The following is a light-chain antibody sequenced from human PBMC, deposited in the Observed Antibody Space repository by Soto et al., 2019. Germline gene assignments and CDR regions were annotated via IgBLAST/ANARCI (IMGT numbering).Light chain of an antibody. CDR1: QSVSSSY. CDR2: GAS. Sequence: EIVLTQSPGTLSLSPGERATLSCRASQSVSSSYLAWYQQKPGQAPRLLIYGASSRATGISDRFSGSGAVTDFTLSISRGQPEDFALYYWQQKDRSQYTFGQGTQLQIK. J-gene: IGKJ2*01. CDR3: QQKDRSQYT. V-gene: IGKV3-20*01.